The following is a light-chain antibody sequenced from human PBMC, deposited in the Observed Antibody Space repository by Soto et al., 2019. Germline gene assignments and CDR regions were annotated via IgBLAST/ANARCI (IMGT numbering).Light chain of an antibody. CDR1: SSDVGGYNY. J-gene: IGLJ1*01. CDR3: GSYTTAFTPRDI. V-gene: IGLV2-14*01. CDR2: ELS. Sequence: SLLTQPATVSGPPGQSITISGTGNSSDVGGYNYVSWYQQHPGKAPTLMSHELSTRPSGVSNRFSGSTSGNTASLTISGLQAEDEADYYCGSYTTAFTPRDIFGPGTKVTVL.